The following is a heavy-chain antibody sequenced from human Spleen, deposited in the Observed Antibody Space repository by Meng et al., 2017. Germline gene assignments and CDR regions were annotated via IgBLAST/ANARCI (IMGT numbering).Heavy chain of an antibody. J-gene: IGHJ1*01. CDR1: GFTFSSYE. CDR2: ISSSGSLK. Sequence: GESLKISCAASGFTFSSYEMNWVRQAPGKGLEWVSYISSSGSLKYYADSVKGRVTISRDNAKNSLFLQMNSLRAEDTALYYCARYSSGWYVAYFQHWGQGTLVTVSS. D-gene: IGHD6-19*01. CDR3: ARYSSGWYVAYFQH. V-gene: IGHV3-48*03.